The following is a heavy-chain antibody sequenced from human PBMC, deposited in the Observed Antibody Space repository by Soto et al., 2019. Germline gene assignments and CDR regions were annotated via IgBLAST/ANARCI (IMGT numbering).Heavy chain of an antibody. CDR3: ARHRSSGWYQGFDY. CDR1: GGSISSSSYY. J-gene: IGHJ4*02. V-gene: IGHV4-39*01. Sequence: PSETLSLTCTVSGGSISSSSYYWGWIRQPPGKGLEWIGSIYYSGSTYYNPSLKSRVTISVDTSKNQFSLKLSSVTAADTAVYYRARHRSSGWYQGFDYWGQGTLVTVSS. CDR2: IYYSGST. D-gene: IGHD6-19*01.